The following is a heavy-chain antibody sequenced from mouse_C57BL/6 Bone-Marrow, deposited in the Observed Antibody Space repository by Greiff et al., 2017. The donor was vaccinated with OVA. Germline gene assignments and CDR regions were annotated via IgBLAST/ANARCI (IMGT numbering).Heavy chain of an antibody. CDR3: ARIYDGYYDY. CDR1: GFTFSDYG. D-gene: IGHD2-3*01. CDR2: ISSGSSTI. V-gene: IGHV5-17*01. Sequence: VQLKQSGGGLVKPGGSLKLSCAASGFTFSDYGMHWVRQAPEKGLEWVAYISSGSSTIYYADTVKGRFTISRDNAKNTLFLQMTSLRSEDTAMYYCARIYDGYYDYWGQGTTLTVSS. J-gene: IGHJ2*01.